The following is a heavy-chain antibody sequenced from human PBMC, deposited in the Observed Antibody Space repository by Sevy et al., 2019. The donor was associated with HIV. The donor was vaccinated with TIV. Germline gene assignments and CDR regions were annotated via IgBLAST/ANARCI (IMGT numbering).Heavy chain of an antibody. CDR1: GYTFASYG. CDR3: ARFYELLSKTARAGYFNY. V-gene: IGHV1-18*01. Sequence: ASVKVSCKASGYTFASYGISWVRQAPGQGLEWMGWISAYNGNTNYAQKLQGRVTMTTDTSTGTAYMELRSLRSDDTAIYYCARFYELLSKTARAGYFNYWGQGTLVTVSS. D-gene: IGHD3-9*01. J-gene: IGHJ4*02. CDR2: ISAYNGNT.